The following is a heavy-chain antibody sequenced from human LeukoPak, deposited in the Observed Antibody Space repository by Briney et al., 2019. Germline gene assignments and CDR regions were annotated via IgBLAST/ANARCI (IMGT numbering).Heavy chain of an antibody. D-gene: IGHD1-1*01. CDR3: ARINWNYFDY. Sequence: SETLSLTCTVSGGSITSYYWSWVRQPPGKGLEWIGYIYYSGNTNYNPSLKSRLTMSADRSRNQFSLNLNSVTAADTAVYYCARINWNYFDYWGQGILVTVSS. V-gene: IGHV4-59*08. CDR1: GGSITSYY. J-gene: IGHJ4*02. CDR2: IYYSGNT.